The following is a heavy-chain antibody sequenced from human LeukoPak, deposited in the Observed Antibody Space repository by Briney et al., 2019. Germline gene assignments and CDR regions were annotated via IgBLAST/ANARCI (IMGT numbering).Heavy chain of an antibody. V-gene: IGHV3-30*18. CDR3: AKNKEGGYSGYDYSTFDY. D-gene: IGHD5-12*01. CDR2: ISYDGSNK. CDR1: GFTFSSYG. Sequence: GGSLRLSCAASGFTFSSYGMHWVRQAPGKGLEGVAVISYDGSNKYYADSVKGRFTISRDNSKNTLYLQMTSLRAEDTAVYYCAKNKEGGYSGYDYSTFDYWGQGTLVTVSS. J-gene: IGHJ4*02.